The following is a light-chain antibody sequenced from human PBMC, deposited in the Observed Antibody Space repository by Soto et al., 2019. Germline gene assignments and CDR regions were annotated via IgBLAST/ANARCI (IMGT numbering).Light chain of an antibody. CDR1: QAIRND. V-gene: IGKV1-6*01. CDR3: LQAYTYPYT. J-gene: IGKJ2*01. Sequence: AIQMTQSPSSLSASVGDRVTITCRASQAIRNDLGWYQQTPGRAPKLLIFAVSHLESGVPSRFSGSGSGSDFSLTISSLQPEDFATYYYLQAYTYPYTFGQWKKLEIK. CDR2: AVS.